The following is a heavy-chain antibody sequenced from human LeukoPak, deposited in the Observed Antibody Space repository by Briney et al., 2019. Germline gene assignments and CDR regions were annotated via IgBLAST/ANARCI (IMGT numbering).Heavy chain of an antibody. Sequence: ASVKVSCKASVYTFTSYGISWVRQAPGQGLEWMGWISAYNGNTNYAQKLQGRVTMTTDTSTSTAYMELRSLRSDDTAVYYCARDSANVVVTAAFDPWGQGTLVTVSS. CDR2: ISAYNGNT. D-gene: IGHD2-21*02. CDR3: ARDSANVVVTAAFDP. V-gene: IGHV1-18*01. CDR1: VYTFTSYG. J-gene: IGHJ5*02.